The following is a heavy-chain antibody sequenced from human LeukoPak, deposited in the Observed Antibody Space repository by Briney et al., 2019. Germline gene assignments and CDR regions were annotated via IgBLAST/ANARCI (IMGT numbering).Heavy chain of an antibody. CDR1: GFTFNNYW. D-gene: IGHD5-18*01. Sequence: GGSLRLSCAASGFTFNNYWMTWVRQAPGKGLEWVAHIHENGSYKNYVDSVKGRFTVSRYNTKSALYLQMSTPRAEDTAVYYCARDIPGGASFLDQWGQGTLVTVSS. V-gene: IGHV3-7*01. J-gene: IGHJ5*02. CDR2: IHENGSYK. CDR3: ARDIPGGASFLDQ.